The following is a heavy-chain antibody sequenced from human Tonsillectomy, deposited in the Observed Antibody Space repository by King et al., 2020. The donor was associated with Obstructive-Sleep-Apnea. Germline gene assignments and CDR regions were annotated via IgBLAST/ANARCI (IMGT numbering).Heavy chain of an antibody. J-gene: IGHJ6*02. D-gene: IGHD1-26*01. Sequence: VQLVESGGGVVQPGRSLRLSCAASGFTFSSYGMHWVRQAPGKGLEWVAIILYDGSNKNYADSVKGRFTISRDNSKNTLYLQLNSLRTEDTAAYYCAKGSSFGMDFWGQGTTVTVSS. V-gene: IGHV3-30*18. CDR2: ILYDGSNK. CDR1: GFTFSSYG. CDR3: AKGSSFGMDF.